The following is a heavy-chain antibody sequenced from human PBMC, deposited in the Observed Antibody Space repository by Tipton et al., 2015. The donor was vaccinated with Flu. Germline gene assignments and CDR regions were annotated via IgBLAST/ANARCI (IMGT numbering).Heavy chain of an antibody. Sequence: LRLSCTVSGGSISSYYWSWIRQPPGKGLEWIGYIYTSGSTNYNPSLKSRVTISVDTSKNQFSLKLSSVTAADTAVYYCARVRSYYDSSGYYYAFDYWGQGTLVTVSS. J-gene: IGHJ4*02. CDR1: GGSISSYY. D-gene: IGHD3-22*01. CDR3: ARVRSYYDSSGYYYAFDY. CDR2: IYTSGST. V-gene: IGHV4-4*08.